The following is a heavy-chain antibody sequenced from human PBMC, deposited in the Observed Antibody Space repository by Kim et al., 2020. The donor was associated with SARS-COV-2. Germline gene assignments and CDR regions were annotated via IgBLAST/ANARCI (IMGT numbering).Heavy chain of an antibody. D-gene: IGHD3-10*01. V-gene: IGHV4-59*08. J-gene: IGHJ4*01. CDR3: ARHKVARMLRCVIISHID. CDR2: IYYSGST. Sequence: SETLSLTCTVSGGSINSYYWSCIRQSPGKGLEWIGYIYYSGSTNYNPSLKSRVTISLDTSKNQSSLKLSSVTAADTPVYYCARHKVARMLRCVIISHID. CDR1: GGSINSYY.